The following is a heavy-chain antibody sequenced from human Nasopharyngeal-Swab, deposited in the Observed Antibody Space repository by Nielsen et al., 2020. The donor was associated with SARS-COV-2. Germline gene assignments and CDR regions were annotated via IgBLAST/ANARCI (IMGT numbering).Heavy chain of an antibody. CDR2: INEVHGT. D-gene: IGHD4-17*01. CDR3: ARDAPAHYGAFY. Sequence: GGSLRLSCEASGFTFSNYAMSWVRQAPGKGLEWVSGINEVHGTYYADSIKGRFTISRDNSKNTVYLQMNSLRVDDTAVYYCARDAPAHYGAFYWGRGTLVTVSS. J-gene: IGHJ4*02. V-gene: IGHV3-23*01. CDR1: GFTFSNYA.